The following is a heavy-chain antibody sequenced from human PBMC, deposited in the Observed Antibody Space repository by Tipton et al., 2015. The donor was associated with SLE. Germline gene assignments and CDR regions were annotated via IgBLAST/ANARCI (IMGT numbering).Heavy chain of an antibody. V-gene: IGHV4-59*08. D-gene: IGHD3-22*01. CDR1: GDSIRSYY. CDR3: ARHGDYYDSSGYSY. Sequence: TLSLTCSVSGDSIRSYYWSWIRQPPGKGLEWIGNIYDSGSTYYNPSLKSRVTISVDTSKNQFSLKLSSVTAADTAVYYCARHGDYYDSSGYSYWGQGTLVTVSS. CDR2: IYDSGST. J-gene: IGHJ4*02.